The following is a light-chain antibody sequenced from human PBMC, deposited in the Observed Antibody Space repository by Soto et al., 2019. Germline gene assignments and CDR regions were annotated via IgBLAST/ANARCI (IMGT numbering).Light chain of an antibody. V-gene: IGLV2-8*01. CDR2: EVN. Sequence: QSALTRPPSASGSPGQSVASSCTGTSSDVGGYNYVSWYQQHPGKAPKLMIYEVNKRPSGVPDRFSGSKSGNTASLTVSGLQAEDEADYYCSSYAGSSNVFGTGTKVTVL. CDR1: SSDVGGYNY. CDR3: SSYAGSSNV. J-gene: IGLJ1*01.